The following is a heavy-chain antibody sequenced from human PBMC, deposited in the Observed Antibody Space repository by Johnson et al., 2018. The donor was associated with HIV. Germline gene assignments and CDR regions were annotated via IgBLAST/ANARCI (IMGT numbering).Heavy chain of an antibody. CDR3: AKEQSVVVIGIGAFDI. Sequence: VESGGGVVQPGRSLRLSCVASGFTFDDYAMHWVRQAPGKGLEWVSLISWDGGSTYYADSVKGRFTISRDNSKNTLYLQMNSLRAEDTAVYYCAKEQSVVVIGIGAFDIWGQGTMVTVSS. CDR1: GFTFDDYA. CDR2: ISWDGGST. J-gene: IGHJ3*02. D-gene: IGHD3-22*01. V-gene: IGHV3-43D*03.